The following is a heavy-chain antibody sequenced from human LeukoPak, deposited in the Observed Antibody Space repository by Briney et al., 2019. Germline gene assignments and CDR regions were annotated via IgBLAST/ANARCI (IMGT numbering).Heavy chain of an antibody. V-gene: IGHV3-23*01. CDR2: ISGSGGST. CDR1: GFTFSSYA. Sequence: GGSLRLSCAASGFTFSSYAMIWVRQAPGKGLEGVSAISGSGGSTYYADSVKGRFTISRDNSKNTLYLQMNSLRAEDTAVYYCAKDHLRVELRFLEWLPNGYYFDYWGQGTLVTVSS. J-gene: IGHJ4*02. D-gene: IGHD3-3*01. CDR3: AKDHLRVELRFLEWLPNGYYFDY.